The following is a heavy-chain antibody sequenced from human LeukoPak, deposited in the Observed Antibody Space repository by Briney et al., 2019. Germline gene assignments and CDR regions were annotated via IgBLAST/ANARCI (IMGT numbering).Heavy chain of an antibody. CDR3: ASPATKTYYYDSSGYLLDY. CDR1: GLTFSDYW. CDR2: ISYDGSNK. J-gene: IGHJ4*02. D-gene: IGHD3-22*01. V-gene: IGHV3-30*03. Sequence: GGSLRLSCAASGLTFSDYWMSWVRQAPGKGLEWVAVISYDGSNKYYADSVKGRFTISRDNSKNTLYLQMNSLRAEDTAVYYCASPATKTYYYDSSGYLLDYWGQGTLVTVSS.